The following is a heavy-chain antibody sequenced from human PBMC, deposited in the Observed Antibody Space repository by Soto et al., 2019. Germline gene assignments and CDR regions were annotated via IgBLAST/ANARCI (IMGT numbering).Heavy chain of an antibody. Sequence: QLQLQESGPGLVKPSETLSLTCTVSGGSISSSSYYWGWIRQPPGKGLEWIGSIYYSGSTYYNPSLKSRVTISVDTSKNQFSLKLSSVTAADTAVYYCAQGLQPLLRLDYYFDYWGQGTLVTVSS. V-gene: IGHV4-39*01. J-gene: IGHJ4*02. CDR1: GGSISSSSYY. D-gene: IGHD3-3*01. CDR3: AQGLQPLLRLDYYFDY. CDR2: IYYSGST.